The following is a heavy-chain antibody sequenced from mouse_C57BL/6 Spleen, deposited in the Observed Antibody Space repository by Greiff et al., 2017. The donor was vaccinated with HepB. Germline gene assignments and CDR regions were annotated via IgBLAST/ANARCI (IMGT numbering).Heavy chain of an antibody. Sequence: VQGVESGAELVRPGTSVKMSCKASGYTFTNYWIGWAKQRPGHGLEWIGDIYPGGGYTNYNEKFKGKATLTADKSSSTAYMQFSSLTSEDSAIYYCARGGDYDVRFAYWGQGTLVTVSA. J-gene: IGHJ3*01. CDR3: ARGGDYDVRFAY. CDR1: GYTFTNYW. V-gene: IGHV1-63*01. D-gene: IGHD2-4*01. CDR2: IYPGGGYT.